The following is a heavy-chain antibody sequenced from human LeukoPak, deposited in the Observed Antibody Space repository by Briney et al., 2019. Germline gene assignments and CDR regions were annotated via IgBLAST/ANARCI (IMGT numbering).Heavy chain of an antibody. D-gene: IGHD6-6*01. CDR1: GFTFSSYG. Sequence: GGSLRLSCAASGFTFSSYGMHWVRQAPGKGLEWVAVISYDGSNKYYADSVKGRFTISRDNSKNTLYLQMNSLRAEDTAVYYCAKDWQLTESRRNYYYYYMDVWGKGTTVTVSS. V-gene: IGHV3-30*18. CDR2: ISYDGSNK. CDR3: AKDWQLTESRRNYYYYYMDV. J-gene: IGHJ6*03.